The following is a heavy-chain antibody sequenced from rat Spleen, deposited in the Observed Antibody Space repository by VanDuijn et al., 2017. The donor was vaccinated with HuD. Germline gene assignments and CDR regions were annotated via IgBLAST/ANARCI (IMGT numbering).Heavy chain of an antibody. D-gene: IGHD1-9*01. Sequence: EVQLVESDGGLVQPGRSLKLSCAASGFAFSDHYVAWVRQGPTKGLEWVATINYDGRSTFYRDSVRDRFTISRGNAKSTLYLQVDGLRSEDTAIYYCARPTTGIPFNYWGQGVMVTVSS. CDR1: GFAFSDHY. CDR2: INYDGRST. J-gene: IGHJ2*01. CDR3: ARPTTGIPFNY. V-gene: IGHV5-29*01.